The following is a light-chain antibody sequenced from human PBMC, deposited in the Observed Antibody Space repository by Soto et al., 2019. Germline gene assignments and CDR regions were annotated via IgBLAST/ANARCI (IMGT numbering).Light chain of an antibody. CDR2: DVS. J-gene: IGLJ1*01. CDR1: SSDVGGYNY. V-gene: IGLV2-11*01. CDR3: CSYTTSNTPLYV. Sequence: QTVVTQPRSVSGSPGQSVTISCTGTSSDVGGYNYVSWYQQHPGKAPKLMIYDVSKRPSGVPDRFSGSKSGNTASLTISGLQAEDEADYYCCSYTTSNTPLYVFGTGTKLTVL.